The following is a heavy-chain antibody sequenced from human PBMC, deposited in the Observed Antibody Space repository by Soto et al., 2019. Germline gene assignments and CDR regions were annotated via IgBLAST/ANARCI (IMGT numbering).Heavy chain of an antibody. D-gene: IGHD1-20*01. Sequence: GPTLVTHTETRTLTGTFSGFSLTSPGMCVSWIRQPPGKALEWLALIERDDDDKYYSTSLKTRLTISKDTRKNQVVLTMANMDPADTGIYNCARPISGPRSFTAMDVWGQRT. V-gene: IGHV2-70*13. CDR2: IERDDDDK. CDR1: GFSLTSPGMC. CDR3: ARPISGPRSFTAMDV. J-gene: IGHJ6*02.